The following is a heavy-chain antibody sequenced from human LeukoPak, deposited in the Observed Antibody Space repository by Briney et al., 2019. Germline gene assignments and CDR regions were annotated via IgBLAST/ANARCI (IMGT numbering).Heavy chain of an antibody. Sequence: PGGSLRLSCAASGFNFSRYSMTWVRQAPGKGLEWVSSISSSSRYIYYEGSVKGRFTISRDNAKNSLYLQMNSLRAEDTAFYCAKVIAVAGNDAFDIWGQGTMVTVSS. J-gene: IGHJ3*02. V-gene: IGHV3-21*04. CDR1: GFNFSRYS. D-gene: IGHD6-19*01. CDR2: ISSSSRYI. CDR3: AKVIAVAGNDAFDI.